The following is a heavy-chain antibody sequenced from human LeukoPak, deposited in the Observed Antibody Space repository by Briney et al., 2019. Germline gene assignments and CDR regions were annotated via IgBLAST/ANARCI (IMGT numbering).Heavy chain of an antibody. D-gene: IGHD1-1*01. CDR1: GFTFSSYA. CDR3: ARPYNWNLVWDGMDV. CDR2: ISYDGSNK. Sequence: GRSLRLSCAASGFTFSSYAMHWVRQAPGKGLEWVAVISYDGSNKYYADSVKGRFTISRDNSKNTLYLQMNSLRAEDTAVYYCARPYNWNLVWDGMDVWGQGTTVTVSS. J-gene: IGHJ6*02. V-gene: IGHV3-30*04.